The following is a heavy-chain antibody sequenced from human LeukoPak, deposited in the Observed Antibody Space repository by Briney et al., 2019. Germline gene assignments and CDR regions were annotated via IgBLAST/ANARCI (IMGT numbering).Heavy chain of an antibody. CDR1: GGSISSYY. Sequence: SETLSLTCTVSGGSISSYYWSWIRQPPGKGLEWIGYIYYSGSTNYNPSLKSRVTISVDTSKNQFSLKLSSVTAADTAVYYCARHGYSYGQNFDYWGQGTLVTVSS. CDR3: ARHGYSYGQNFDY. CDR2: IYYSGST. D-gene: IGHD5-18*01. J-gene: IGHJ4*02. V-gene: IGHV4-59*08.